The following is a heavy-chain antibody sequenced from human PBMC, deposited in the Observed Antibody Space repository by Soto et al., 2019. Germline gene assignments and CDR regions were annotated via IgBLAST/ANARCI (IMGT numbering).Heavy chain of an antibody. J-gene: IGHJ6*02. Sequence: ASVKVSCKASGYTFTSYAMHWVRQAPGQRLEWMGWINAGNGNTNYAQKFQGWVTMTRDTSISTAYMELSRLRSDDTAVYYCARGGVLLWFGELLNYYYGMDVWGQGTTVTVSS. CDR3: ARGGVLLWFGELLNYYYGMDV. CDR1: GYTFTSYA. D-gene: IGHD3-10*01. CDR2: INAGNGNT. V-gene: IGHV1-3*01.